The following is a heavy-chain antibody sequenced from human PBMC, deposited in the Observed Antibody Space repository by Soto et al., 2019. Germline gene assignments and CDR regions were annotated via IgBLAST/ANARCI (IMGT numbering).Heavy chain of an antibody. J-gene: IGHJ4*02. D-gene: IGHD3-10*01. CDR1: GYRFTTSW. V-gene: IGHV5-51*01. CDR2: IYPGDSDT. Sequence: GESLKISCQGSGYRFTTSWIGWVRQTPGKGLEWMGIIYPGDSDTTYSPSFQGQVTISTDKSINTTFLQWSGLRASETAMYYCARLFVSMMRGLTPQVDYFDTWGPGTLVTVSS. CDR3: ARLFVSMMRGLTPQVDYFDT.